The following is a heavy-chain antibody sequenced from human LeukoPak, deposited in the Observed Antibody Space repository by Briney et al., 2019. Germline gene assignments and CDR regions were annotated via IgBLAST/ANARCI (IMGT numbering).Heavy chain of an antibody. D-gene: IGHD5-24*01. V-gene: IGHV3-33*01. CDR3: AREGVDGYNIQYYFDY. CDR2: IWYDGSNK. CDR1: GFTFRSYG. J-gene: IGHJ4*02. Sequence: GGSLRLSCAASGFTFRSYGGHWVRQAPGRGLEWVAVIWYDGSNKYYADSVKCRFTISRDNSKNTLYLQMNSLRAEDTAMYYCAREGVDGYNIQYYFDYWGQGTLVTVSS.